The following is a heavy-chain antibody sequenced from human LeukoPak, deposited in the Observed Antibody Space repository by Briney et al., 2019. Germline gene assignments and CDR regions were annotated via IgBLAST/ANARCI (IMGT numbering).Heavy chain of an antibody. D-gene: IGHD1-14*01. J-gene: IGHJ3*02. Sequence: SETLSLTCAVSGGSISNYYWSWIRQPPRKELAWIGYIYFSGGNTNYNPSFKSRVTISVDTSKNQFFLRLNSVTAADTAVYYCARQPSGTAAFDIWGQGTVVTVSS. CDR2: IYFSGGNT. V-gene: IGHV4-59*08. CDR3: ARQPSGTAAFDI. CDR1: GGSISNYY.